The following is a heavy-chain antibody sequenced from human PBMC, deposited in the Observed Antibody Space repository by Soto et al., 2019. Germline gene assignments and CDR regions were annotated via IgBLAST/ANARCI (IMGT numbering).Heavy chain of an antibody. Sequence: QFTLEESGPTLVKPTQTLTLTCTFSGFSLSTSGVGVGWIRQPQGKALEWLALIYWNDDKRYSPSLKSRLTITKDTPKNQVVLTMTNMDPVDTATYYCAHSGPPPTDIVVVVAAEPGPNWFDPWGQGTLVTVSS. J-gene: IGHJ5*02. CDR3: AHSGPPPTDIVVVVAAEPGPNWFDP. CDR1: GFSLSTSGVG. V-gene: IGHV2-5*01. D-gene: IGHD2-15*01. CDR2: IYWNDDK.